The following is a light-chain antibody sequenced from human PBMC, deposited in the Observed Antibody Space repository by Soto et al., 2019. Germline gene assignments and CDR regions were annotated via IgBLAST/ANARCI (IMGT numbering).Light chain of an antibody. V-gene: IGLV2-14*01. CDR1: RSDIGDSNF. Sequence: LTQPASVSGSPGQSVTISCTGPRSDIGDSNFISWYQHSPGKAPRLLIYEVNNRPSGVSKRFSGSKAGNTASLTISGLLDDDEADYFCASFRSGTILVFGSGTKVTAL. CDR3: ASFRSGTILV. CDR2: EVN. J-gene: IGLJ1*01.